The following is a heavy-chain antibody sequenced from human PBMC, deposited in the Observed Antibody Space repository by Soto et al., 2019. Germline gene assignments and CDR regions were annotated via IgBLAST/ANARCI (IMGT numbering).Heavy chain of an antibody. Sequence: QVQLVQSGAEVKKPGSSVKVSCKASGGTFSSYAISWVRQAPGQGLEWMGGIIPIFGTANYAQKFKGRVTITADESTSTAYMELSSLRSEDTAVYYCARDRLQQLVPPSYYFDYWGQGTLVTVSS. CDR3: ARDRLQQLVPPSYYFDY. CDR1: GGTFSSYA. V-gene: IGHV1-69*01. CDR2: IIPIFGTA. D-gene: IGHD6-13*01. J-gene: IGHJ4*02.